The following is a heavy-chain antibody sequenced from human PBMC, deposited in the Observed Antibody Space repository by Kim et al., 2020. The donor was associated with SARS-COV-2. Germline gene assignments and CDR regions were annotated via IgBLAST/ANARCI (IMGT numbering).Heavy chain of an antibody. J-gene: IGHJ6*02. CDR3: ARDSSSYYYYGMDV. CDR2: INAGNGNT. V-gene: IGHV1-3*01. Sequence: ASVKVPCKASGYTFTSYAMHWVRQAPGQRLEWMGWINAGNGNTKYSQKFQGRVTITRDTSASTAYMELSSLRSEDTAVYYCARDSSSYYYYGMDVWGQGTTVTVSS. D-gene: IGHD6-6*01. CDR1: GYTFTSYA.